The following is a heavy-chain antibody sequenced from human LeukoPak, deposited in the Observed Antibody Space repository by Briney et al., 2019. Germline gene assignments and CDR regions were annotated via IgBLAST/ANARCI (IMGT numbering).Heavy chain of an antibody. Sequence: ASVKVSCKASGYTFTGYYMHWVRQAPGQGLEWMGWINPNSGGTNYAQKFQGRVTMTRDTSISTAYMELSRLRSDDTAVYYCARGAYYDYVWGSYRPEGIDYWGQGTLVTVSS. CDR3: ARGAYYDYVWGSYRPEGIDY. CDR1: GYTFTGYY. D-gene: IGHD3-16*02. CDR2: INPNSGGT. J-gene: IGHJ4*02. V-gene: IGHV1-2*02.